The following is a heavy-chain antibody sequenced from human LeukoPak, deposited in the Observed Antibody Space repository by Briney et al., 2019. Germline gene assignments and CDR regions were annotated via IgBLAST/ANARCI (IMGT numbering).Heavy chain of an antibody. Sequence: GGSLRLSCAASGFTFSSYAMSWIRQPPGKGPEWVSAISESGSRTYYADSVKGRLTISRDNSKHTLYLQMNSLTAEDTALYYCAKERSESYADSWGQGTLVTVSS. V-gene: IGHV3-23*01. D-gene: IGHD1-26*01. CDR3: AKERSESYADS. CDR1: GFTFSSYA. CDR2: ISESGSRT. J-gene: IGHJ4*02.